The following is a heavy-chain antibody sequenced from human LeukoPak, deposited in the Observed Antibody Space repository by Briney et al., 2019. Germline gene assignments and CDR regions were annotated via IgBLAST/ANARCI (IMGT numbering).Heavy chain of an antibody. D-gene: IGHD5-18*01. J-gene: IGHJ3*02. Sequence: ASVKVSCKASGYTFTSYAMNWVRQAPGQGLEWMGWINTNTGNPTYAQGFTGRSVFSLDTSVSTAYLQISSLKAEDTAVYYCARDGGYSYASVHNAFDIWGQGTMVTVSS. CDR1: GYTFTSYA. V-gene: IGHV7-4-1*02. CDR2: INTNTGNP. CDR3: ARDGGYSYASVHNAFDI.